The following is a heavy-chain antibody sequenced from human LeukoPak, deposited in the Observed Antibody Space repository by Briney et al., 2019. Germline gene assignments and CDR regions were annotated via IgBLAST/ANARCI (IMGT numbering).Heavy chain of an antibody. V-gene: IGHV1-69*04. D-gene: IGHD2-2*02. CDR1: GVTFSSHA. CDR3: AREALYCSSTSCYTVIEGYYFDY. CDR2: IIPIFGIA. J-gene: IGHJ4*02. Sequence: EASLKVSCKASGVTFSSHAISWGRQAPGQRLEWMGRIIPIFGIATYTQKFQGRVTITAHKSTSTAYMELSSLRSEDTAVYYCAREALYCSSTSCYTVIEGYYFDYWGQGTLVTVSS.